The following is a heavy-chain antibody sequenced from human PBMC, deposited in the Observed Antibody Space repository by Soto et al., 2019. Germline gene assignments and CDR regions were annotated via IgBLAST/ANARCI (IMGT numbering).Heavy chain of an antibody. CDR3: AREAVTPDWFDP. V-gene: IGHV1-18*01. Sequence: QVQLVQSGAEVKKPGASVKVSCKVSGHTFTTYGISWVRQAPGQGLEWLGWISADNGNTKYAQKVQGRVTMTTDTSTSTAYMELRSLRSDDTAGYYCAREAVTPDWFDPWGQGTLVTVSS. D-gene: IGHD4-17*01. CDR1: GHTFTTYG. CDR2: ISADNGNT. J-gene: IGHJ5*02.